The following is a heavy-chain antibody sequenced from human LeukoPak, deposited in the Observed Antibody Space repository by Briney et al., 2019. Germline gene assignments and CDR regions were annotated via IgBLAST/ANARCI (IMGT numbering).Heavy chain of an antibody. CDR2: ISDSGGST. D-gene: IGHD3-3*01. CDR1: GFTFSSYA. CDR3: AKLRLNFWSASGY. J-gene: IGHJ4*02. V-gene: IGHV3-23*01. Sequence: GGSLRLSCAASGFTFSSYAMCWVRQAPGKGLEWVSTISDSGGSTYYADSVKGRFTVSKDISKETLYLHMNSLRAEDTAVYYCAKLRLNFWSASGYWGQGTLVTVSS.